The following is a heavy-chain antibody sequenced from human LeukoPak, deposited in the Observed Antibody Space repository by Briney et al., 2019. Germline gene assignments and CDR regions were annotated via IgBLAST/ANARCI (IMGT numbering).Heavy chain of an antibody. CDR1: GFTFSSYW. J-gene: IGHJ4*02. CDR2: IKQDGSEK. V-gene: IGHV3-7*03. CDR3: ARDRGYCTSTSCPLFDY. D-gene: IGHD2-2*01. Sequence: GGSLRLSCAASGFTFSSYWMSWVRQAPGKGLEWVVNIKQDGSEKYYVDSVKGRFTISRDNAKNSLYLQMNSLRADDTAVYYCARDRGYCTSTSCPLFDYWGQGTRVTVSP.